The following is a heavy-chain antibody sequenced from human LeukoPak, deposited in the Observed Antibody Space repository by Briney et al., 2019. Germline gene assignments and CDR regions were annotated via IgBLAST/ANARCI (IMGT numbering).Heavy chain of an antibody. J-gene: IGHJ4*02. CDR3: ARDRERDEFGELNTPIPLFDY. CDR1: GFTFSSYA. Sequence: PGGSLRLSCAASGFTFSSYAMHWVRQAPGKGLEWVAVISYDGSNKYYADSVKGRFTISRDNSKNTLYLQMNSLRAEDTAVYYCARDRERDEFGELNTPIPLFDYWGQGTLVTVSS. CDR2: ISYDGSNK. V-gene: IGHV3-30-3*01. D-gene: IGHD3-10*01.